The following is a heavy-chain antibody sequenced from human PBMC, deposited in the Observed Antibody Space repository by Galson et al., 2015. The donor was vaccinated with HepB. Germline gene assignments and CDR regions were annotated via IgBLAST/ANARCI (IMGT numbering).Heavy chain of an antibody. D-gene: IGHD3-9*01. Sequence: SLRLSCATSGFTFNTYSMNWVRQAPGKGLEWVSSISTSSTFIYYAASLKGRFTISRDNTRNSLSLQMNSLRDEDTAVYYCTRGSHDLLTTYYRFDSWGLGTPVIVSS. V-gene: IGHV3-21*01. CDR3: TRGSHDLLTTYYRFDS. J-gene: IGHJ5*01. CDR2: ISTSSTFI. CDR1: GFTFNTYS.